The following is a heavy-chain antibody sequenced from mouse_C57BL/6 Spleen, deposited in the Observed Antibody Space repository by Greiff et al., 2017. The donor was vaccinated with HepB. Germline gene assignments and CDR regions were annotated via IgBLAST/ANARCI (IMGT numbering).Heavy chain of an antibody. Sequence: VQLQESGAELAKPGASVKLSCKASGYTFTTHWMHWVKQRPGQGLEWIGYINPSSGYTKYNQKFKDKATLTADKTSSTAYMQLSSLTYEDSAVYCCARGGDGAWFAYWGQGTLVTVSA. D-gene: IGHD3-3*01. J-gene: IGHJ3*01. CDR2: INPSSGYT. CDR1: GYTFTTHW. V-gene: IGHV1-7*01. CDR3: ARGGDGAWFAY.